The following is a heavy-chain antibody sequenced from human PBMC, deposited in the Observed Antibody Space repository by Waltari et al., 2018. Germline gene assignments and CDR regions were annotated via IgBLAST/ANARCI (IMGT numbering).Heavy chain of an antibody. V-gene: IGHV4-4*07. CDR3: AESDSGSWQYFCNS. D-gene: IGHD6-19*01. CDR2: VYSTGAT. CDR1: AASIRGHY. J-gene: IGHJ4*02. Sequence: QMKLLESGPGLVKPSETLSLTCTVSAASIRGHYWSWIRQPAGKGLEWIGRVYSTGATNYNPSLGRRATISVDTARKQVSLKLTSVTAADTAMYFCAESDSGSWQYFCNSWGQGALVTVSS.